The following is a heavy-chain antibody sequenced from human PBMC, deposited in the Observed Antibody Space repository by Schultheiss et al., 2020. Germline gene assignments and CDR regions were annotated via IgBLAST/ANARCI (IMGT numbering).Heavy chain of an antibody. Sequence: SETLSLTCTVSGGSISSSSYYWGWIRQPPGKGLEWIGYIYYSGSTNYNPSLKSRVTMSVDTSKNQFSLKLSSVTAADTAVYYCARGNRTIFGSKGYGMDVWGQGTTVTVYS. CDR1: GGSISSSSYY. V-gene: IGHV4-61*05. CDR2: IYYSGST. CDR3: ARGNRTIFGSKGYGMDV. D-gene: IGHD3-3*01. J-gene: IGHJ6*02.